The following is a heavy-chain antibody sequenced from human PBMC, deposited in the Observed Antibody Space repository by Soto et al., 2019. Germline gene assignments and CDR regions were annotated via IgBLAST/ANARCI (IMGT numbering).Heavy chain of an antibody. CDR2: IYYSGST. V-gene: IGHV4-59*01. D-gene: IGHD3-16*01. CDR1: GGSISSYY. CDR3: ARVPPYLRAFDY. Sequence: QVQLQESGPGLVKPSETLSLTCTVSGGSISSYYWSWIRQPPGKGLEWIGYIYYSGSTNYNPSLKSRVTISVDTSKNQFSLKLSSVTAADTAVYYCARVPPYLRAFDYWGQGTLVTVSS. J-gene: IGHJ4*02.